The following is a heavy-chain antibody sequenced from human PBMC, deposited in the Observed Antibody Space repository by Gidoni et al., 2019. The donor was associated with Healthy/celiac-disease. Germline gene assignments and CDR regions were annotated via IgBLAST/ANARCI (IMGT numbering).Heavy chain of an antibody. Sequence: EVQLVESGGGLVPPRGSLPLPCAASGTTLSSYWMHWVRQDPGKGRVWVSRMNSDGSSTSYADSVKGRFTIARDNAKNTLYLQMNSLRAEDTAVYYCARDRGSNYYYGMDVWGQGTTVTVSS. J-gene: IGHJ6*02. CDR1: GTTLSSYW. V-gene: IGHV3-74*01. CDR3: ARDRGSNYYYGMDV. D-gene: IGHD3-10*01. CDR2: MNSDGSST.